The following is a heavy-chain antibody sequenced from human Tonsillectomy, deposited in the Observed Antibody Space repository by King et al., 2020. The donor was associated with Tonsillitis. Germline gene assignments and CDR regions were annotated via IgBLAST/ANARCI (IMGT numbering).Heavy chain of an antibody. J-gene: IGHJ3*02. D-gene: IGHD3-3*01. CDR1: GFTFGDYA. CDR2: IRSKAYGGTT. Sequence: VQLVESGGGLVQPGRSLRLSCTASGFTFGDYAMSWVRQAPGKGLEWVGCIRSKAYGGTTEYAASVKGRFSIARDDSKSIAYLQMTSLKTEDTAVYYCTRVPRWSTLYAFDIWGQGTMVTVSS. CDR3: TRVPRWSTLYAFDI. V-gene: IGHV3-49*04.